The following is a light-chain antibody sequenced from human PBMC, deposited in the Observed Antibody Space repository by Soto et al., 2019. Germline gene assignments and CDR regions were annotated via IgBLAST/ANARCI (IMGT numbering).Light chain of an antibody. V-gene: IGKV1D-12*01. CDR2: AAS. CDR3: QQANSFPRT. J-gene: IGKJ1*01. Sequence: DIQMTQSPSSVSASVGDRVTITCRGSQAISTWLAWYQQKPGKAPKLLIYAASNLQTGVPSRFSGSGSGTDFTLTINSLQPEDFATYYCQQANSFPRTFGQGTKVEIK. CDR1: QAISTW.